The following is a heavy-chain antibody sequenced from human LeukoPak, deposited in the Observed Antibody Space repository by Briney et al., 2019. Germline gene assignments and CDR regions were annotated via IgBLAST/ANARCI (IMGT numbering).Heavy chain of an antibody. CDR2: ISTNGGDT. D-gene: IGHD1-26*01. CDR1: GFAFSTSV. J-gene: IGHJ3*02. Sequence: GGSLRLSCSASGFAFSTSVMHWVRQAPGKGLEYVSLISTNGGDTYYADSVRGRFTISRDNSKNTLYLHMGRLRPENTAVYYFVKDRGGSWAFD. CDR3: VKDRGGSWAFD. V-gene: IGHV3-64D*09.